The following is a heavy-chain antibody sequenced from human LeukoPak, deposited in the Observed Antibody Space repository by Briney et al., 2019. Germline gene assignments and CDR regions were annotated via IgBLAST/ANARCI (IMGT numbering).Heavy chain of an antibody. V-gene: IGHV5-51*01. CDR1: GYSFTSYW. CDR2: IYPGDSDT. J-gene: IGHJ4*02. Sequence: GESLKISCKGSGYSFTSYWIGWVRQMPGKGLEWMGIIYPGDSDTRYSPSFQGQVTISADKSISTAYLQWSSLKASDTAMYYCARLGSVTEVSYYFDYWGQGTLVIVSS. CDR3: ARLGSVTEVSYYFDY. D-gene: IGHD2-21*02.